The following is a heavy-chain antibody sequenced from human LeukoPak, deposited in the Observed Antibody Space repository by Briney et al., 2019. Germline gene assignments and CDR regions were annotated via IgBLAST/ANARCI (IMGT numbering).Heavy chain of an antibody. D-gene: IGHD3-9*01. J-gene: IGHJ5*02. Sequence: KTSETLSLTCAVYGGSFSGYYWSWIRQPPGKGLEWIGEINHSGSTNYDPSLKSRVTISVDTSKNQFSLKLSSVTAADTAVYYCASRGGPSMSGGYDILTGTFDPWGQGTLVTVSS. CDR1: GGSFSGYY. V-gene: IGHV4-34*01. CDR3: ASRGGPSMSGGYDILTGTFDP. CDR2: INHSGST.